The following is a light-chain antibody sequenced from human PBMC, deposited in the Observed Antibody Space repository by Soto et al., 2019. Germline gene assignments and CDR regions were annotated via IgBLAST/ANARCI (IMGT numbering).Light chain of an antibody. J-gene: IGKJ1*01. CDR3: QNFSSTTWM. CDR1: QSVFSSVTNKNY. Sequence: DIVMTQSPDSLAVSLGERATINCKSSQSVFSSVTNKNYLAWYQQRPGQPPKVLISWASTRESWVPDRYSGSGSEPDFTPTLCRLRAADGAVFHCQNFSSTTWMFGQGTKVQI. V-gene: IGKV4-1*01. CDR2: WAS.